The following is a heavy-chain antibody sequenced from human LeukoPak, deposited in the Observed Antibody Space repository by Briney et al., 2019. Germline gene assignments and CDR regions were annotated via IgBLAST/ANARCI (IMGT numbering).Heavy chain of an antibody. CDR3: ARGGALTGVNAFGI. CDR2: MNPNSGNT. J-gene: IGHJ3*02. CDR1: GYTFTSYD. Sequence: GASVKVSCKASGYTFTSYDINWVRQATGQGLEWMGWMNPNSGNTGYAQKFQGRVTMTRNTSISTAYMELSSLRSEDTAVYYCARGGALTGVNAFGIWGQGTMVTVSS. D-gene: IGHD7-27*01. V-gene: IGHV1-8*01.